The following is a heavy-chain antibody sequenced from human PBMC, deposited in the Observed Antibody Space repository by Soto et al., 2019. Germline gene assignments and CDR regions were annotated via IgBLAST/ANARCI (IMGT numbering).Heavy chain of an antibody. CDR2: INHGGST. J-gene: IGHJ3*02. V-gene: IGHV4-34*01. Sequence: SETLSLTCAVYGGSFSGYYWSWIRQPPGKGLEWIGEINHGGSTNYNPSLKSRVTISVDTSKNQFSLKLSSVTAADTAVYYCARATLGLSAFDIWGQGTMVTVSS. CDR1: GGSFSGYY. CDR3: ARATLGLSAFDI. D-gene: IGHD3-16*01.